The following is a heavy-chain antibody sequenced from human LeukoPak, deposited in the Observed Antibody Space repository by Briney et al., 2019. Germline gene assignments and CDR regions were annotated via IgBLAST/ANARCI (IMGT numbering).Heavy chain of an antibody. D-gene: IGHD6-13*01. CDR2: IYYSGST. CDR3: ASLPRPSGIAAAGHYYFDY. CDR1: GGSISSSSYY. J-gene: IGHJ4*02. V-gene: IGHV4-39*07. Sequence: SETLSLTCTVSGGSISSSSYYWGWIRQPPGKGLEWIGSIYYSGSTYYNPSLKSRVTISVDTSKNQFSLKLSSVTAADTAVYYCASLPRPSGIAAAGHYYFDYWGQGTLVTVSS.